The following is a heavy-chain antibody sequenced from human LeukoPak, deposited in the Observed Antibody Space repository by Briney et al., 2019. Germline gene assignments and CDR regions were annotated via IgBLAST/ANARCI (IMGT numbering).Heavy chain of an antibody. CDR2: IYHSGST. CDR1: GGSFSGYY. V-gene: IGHV4-34*01. CDR3: ARYGRGALPFDY. J-gene: IGHJ4*02. Sequence: SETLSLTCAVYGGSFSGYYWSWIRQPPGKGLEWIGSIYHSGSTNYNPSLKSRVTISVDTSKNQFSLKLSSVTAADTAVYYCARYGRGALPFDYWGQGTLVTVSS. D-gene: IGHD2-15*01.